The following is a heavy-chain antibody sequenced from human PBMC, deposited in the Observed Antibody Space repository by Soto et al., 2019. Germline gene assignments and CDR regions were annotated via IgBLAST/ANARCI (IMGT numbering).Heavy chain of an antibody. CDR3: ARDRDDYGSGNYYSSIDF. Sequence: QVQLVQSGAEVKKPGSSVKVSCKASGGIFSTYAISWLRQAPGQGLEWMGGIIPIFGTPNNAQRSQGRVTITADESTSTAYMALSRLRSEDTAVYYCARDRDDYGSGNYYSSIDFWGQGALVSVSS. J-gene: IGHJ4*02. CDR2: IIPIFGTP. CDR1: GGIFSTYA. V-gene: IGHV1-69*01. D-gene: IGHD3-10*01.